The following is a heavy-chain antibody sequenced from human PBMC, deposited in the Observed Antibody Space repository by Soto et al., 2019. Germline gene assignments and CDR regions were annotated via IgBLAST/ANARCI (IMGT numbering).Heavy chain of an antibody. CDR2: IYYSGST. CDR3: ARDGGAGHYYYYGMDV. V-gene: IGHV4-59*01. D-gene: IGHD3-16*01. J-gene: IGHJ6*02. CDR1: GGSISSYY. Sequence: SETLSLTCTVSGGSISSYYWSWIRQPPGKGLEWIGYIYYSGSTNYNPSLKSRVTISVDTSKNQFSLKLSSVTAAGTAVYYCARDGGAGHYYYYGMDVWGQGTTVTVSS.